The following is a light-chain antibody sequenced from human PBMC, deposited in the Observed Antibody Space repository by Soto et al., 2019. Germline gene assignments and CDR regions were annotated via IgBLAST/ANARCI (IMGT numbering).Light chain of an antibody. V-gene: IGLV2-14*01. CDR1: SSDVGGYNY. J-gene: IGLJ1*01. Sequence: QSVLTQPASVSGSPGQSITISRTGTSSDVGGYNYVSWYQQHPGKAPKLLIYEVTNRPSGVSSRFSGSKSGNTASLTISGLQAEDEADYYCSSYTSFSTLFVFGTGTKVTVL. CDR3: SSYTSFSTLFV. CDR2: EVT.